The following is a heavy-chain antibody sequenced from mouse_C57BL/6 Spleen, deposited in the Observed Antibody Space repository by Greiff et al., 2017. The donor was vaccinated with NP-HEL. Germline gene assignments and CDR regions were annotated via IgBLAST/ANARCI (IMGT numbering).Heavy chain of an antibody. Sequence: EVKLVESGGGLVKPGGSLKLSCAASGFTFSDYGMHWVRQAPEKGLEWVAYISSGSSTIYYADTGKGRFTISRDNAKNTLFLQMTSLRSEDTAMYYCARGGSYWYFDVWGTGTTVTVSS. V-gene: IGHV5-17*01. CDR3: ARGGSYWYFDV. J-gene: IGHJ1*03. CDR1: GFTFSDYG. D-gene: IGHD1-1*01. CDR2: ISSGSSTI.